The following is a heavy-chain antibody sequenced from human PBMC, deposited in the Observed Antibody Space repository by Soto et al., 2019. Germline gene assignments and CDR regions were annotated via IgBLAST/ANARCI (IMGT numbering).Heavy chain of an antibody. CDR2: IYWNDDK. CDR3: AHVTYSYDRSGRDDAFDI. J-gene: IGHJ3*02. CDR1: GFSLITSGVC. Sequence: CGPQLVTTTPTLPLTCPFSGFSLITSGVCVGWISQALAGALEWLALIYWNDDKRYSPSLKSRLTITKDTSKNQVVLTMTKMDPGDKATYFCAHVTYSYDRSGRDDAFDIWGQGTMVPVS. V-gene: IGHV2-5*01. D-gene: IGHD3-22*01.